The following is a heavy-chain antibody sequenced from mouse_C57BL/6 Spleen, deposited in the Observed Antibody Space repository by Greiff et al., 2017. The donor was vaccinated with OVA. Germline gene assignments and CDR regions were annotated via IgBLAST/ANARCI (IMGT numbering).Heavy chain of an antibody. V-gene: IGHV1-62-2*01. J-gene: IGHJ3*01. CDR3: ARHEGVIYYDSALFAY. CDR2: FYPGSGSI. Sequence: VKVVESGAELVKPGASVKLSCKASGYTFTEYTIHWVKQRSGQGLEWIGWFYPGSGSIKYNEKFKDKATLTADKSSSTVYMELSRLTSEDSAVYFCARHEGVIYYDSALFAYWGQGTLVTVSA. CDR1: GYTFTEYT. D-gene: IGHD2-4*01.